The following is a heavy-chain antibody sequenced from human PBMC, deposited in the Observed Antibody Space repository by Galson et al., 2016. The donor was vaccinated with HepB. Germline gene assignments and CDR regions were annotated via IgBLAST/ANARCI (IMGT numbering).Heavy chain of an antibody. CDR1: GFTFSGYW. Sequence: SLRLSCAASGFTFSGYWMTWVRQAPGKGLEWVANIKPDGTEKYYVDSLRGRFTVSRDNAKSSLYLQMNTLRDGDTAIYYCARDCHGLEGYYYMDVWGKGTTVTVSS. D-gene: IGHD3/OR15-3a*01. CDR3: ARDCHGLEGYYYMDV. V-gene: IGHV3-7*01. CDR2: IKPDGTEK. J-gene: IGHJ6*03.